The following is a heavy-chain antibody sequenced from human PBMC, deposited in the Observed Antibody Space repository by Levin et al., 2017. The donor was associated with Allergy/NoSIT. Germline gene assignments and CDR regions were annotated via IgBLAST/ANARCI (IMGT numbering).Heavy chain of an antibody. CDR3: ARGGQLRVEAYLQD. CDR2: INPSGGST. J-gene: IGHJ1*01. CDR1: GYTFTSYY. V-gene: IGHV1-46*04. Sequence: KAGGSLRLSCKASGYTFTSYYIHWVRQAPGQGLEWMGVINPSGGSTRYAQKLQGRVSLTRDTSTSTLYMELSSLRSEDTAVYYCARGGQLRVEAYLQDWGQGTLVTVSS. D-gene: IGHD4-17*01.